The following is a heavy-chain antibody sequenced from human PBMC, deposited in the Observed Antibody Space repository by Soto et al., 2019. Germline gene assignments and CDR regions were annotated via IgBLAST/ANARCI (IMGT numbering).Heavy chain of an antibody. CDR1: GYTFTNYY. CDR3: ARGVYYSDTIDFTPHY. CDR2: INPRSGSA. D-gene: IGHD3-22*01. V-gene: IGHV1-46*01. Sequence: ASVKVSCKTSGYTFTNYYMHWVRQAPGQGLEWMGIINPRSGSATYAQKFQGRLTMTRDTSTSTVYMELSSLRSEDTAVYYCARGVYYSDTIDFTPHYWGQGTLVTVSS. J-gene: IGHJ4*02.